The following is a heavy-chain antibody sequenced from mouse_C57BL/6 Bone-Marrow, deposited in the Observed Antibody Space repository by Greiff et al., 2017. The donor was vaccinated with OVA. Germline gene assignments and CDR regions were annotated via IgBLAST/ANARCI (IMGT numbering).Heavy chain of an antibody. V-gene: IGHV5-12*01. D-gene: IGHD2-1*01. CDR3: ARSRGNYFAY. CDR1: GFTFSDYY. CDR2: ISNGGGST. J-gene: IGHJ3*01. Sequence: EVKVEESGGGLVQPGGSLKLSCAASGFTFSDYYMYWVRQTPEKRLEWVAYISNGGGSTYYPDTVKGRFTISRDNAKNTLYLQMSRLKSEDTAMYYCARSRGNYFAYWGQGTLVTVSA.